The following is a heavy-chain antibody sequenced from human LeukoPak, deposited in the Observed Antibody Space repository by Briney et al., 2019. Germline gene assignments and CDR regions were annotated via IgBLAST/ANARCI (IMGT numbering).Heavy chain of an antibody. V-gene: IGHV4-39*01. D-gene: IGHD3-10*01. CDR3: ARSLRVGHIDY. Sequence: SETLSLTCTVSGGSISSYYWGWIRQPPGKGLEWIGSIYYSGSTYYNPSLKSRVTISVDTSKNQFSLKLSSVTAADTAVYYCARSLRVGHIDYWGQGTLVTVSS. CDR1: GGSISSYY. J-gene: IGHJ4*02. CDR2: IYYSGST.